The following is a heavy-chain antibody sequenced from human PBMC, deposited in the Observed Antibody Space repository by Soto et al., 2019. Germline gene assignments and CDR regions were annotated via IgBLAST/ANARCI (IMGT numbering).Heavy chain of an antibody. CDR2: IFWDDDK. V-gene: IGHV2-5*02. D-gene: IGHD5-12*01. CDR1: GFALSTRGVG. Sequence: QITLKESGPTLVKPTQTLTLTCSFSGFALSTRGVGVGWVRQPPGKALEWLARIFWDDDKGYSPSLRSRLTITDDASNNQAVLAMTNMDPVDTATYYCAHRSRGYAYYFDQWGQGTLVTVSS. J-gene: IGHJ4*02. CDR3: AHRSRGYAYYFDQ.